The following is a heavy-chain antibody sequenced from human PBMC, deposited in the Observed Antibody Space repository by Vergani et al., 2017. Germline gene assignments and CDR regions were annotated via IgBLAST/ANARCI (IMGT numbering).Heavy chain of an antibody. CDR1: GFTFRIYG. D-gene: IGHD6-13*01. CDR3: AKGAGSSWQPVEYFDC. V-gene: IGHV3-30*02. J-gene: IGHJ4*02. CDR2: IPYDGRNE. Sequence: QVQLVESGGGVVQPGGSLRLSCIASGFTFRIYGMHWVRQAPGKGLEWVTFIPYDGRNEYYLDSVQGRFTISRDNSKNTLYLQMSSLRVEDTAVYYCAKGAGSSWQPVEYFDCWGQGTLVTVSS.